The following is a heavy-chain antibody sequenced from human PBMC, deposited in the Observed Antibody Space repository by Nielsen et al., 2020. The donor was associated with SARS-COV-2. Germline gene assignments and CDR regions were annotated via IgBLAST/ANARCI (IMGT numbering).Heavy chain of an antibody. V-gene: IGHV1-18*01. Sequence: ASVKVSCKASGYTFTSYGISWVRQAPGQGLEWMGWISAYNGNTNYAQKLQGRVTMTTDTSTSTAYMELRSLRSDDTAVYYCARDPDYYGSGTTYYYGMDVWGQGTTVTVSS. J-gene: IGHJ6*02. CDR2: ISAYNGNT. CDR1: GYTFTSYG. CDR3: ARDPDYYGSGTTYYYGMDV. D-gene: IGHD3-10*01.